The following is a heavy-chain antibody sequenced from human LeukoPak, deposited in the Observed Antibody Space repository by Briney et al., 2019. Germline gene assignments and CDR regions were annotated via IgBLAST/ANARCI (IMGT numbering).Heavy chain of an antibody. CDR1: GITLSNYG. Sequence: GGSLRLSCAVSGITLSNYGMSWVRQAPGKGLEWVAGIIDSGGRTKYADSVKGRFTISRDNPKNTLYLQMNSLRAEDTAVYFCAKRGVVIRVILVGFHKEAYYFDSWGQGALVTVSS. D-gene: IGHD3-10*01. CDR2: IIDSGGRT. V-gene: IGHV3-23*01. CDR3: AKRGVVIRVILVGFHKEAYYFDS. J-gene: IGHJ4*02.